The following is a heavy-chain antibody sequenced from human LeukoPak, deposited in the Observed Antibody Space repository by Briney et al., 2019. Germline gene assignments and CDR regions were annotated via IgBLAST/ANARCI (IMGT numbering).Heavy chain of an antibody. CDR1: GGSISSYY. V-gene: IGHV4-59*01. Sequence: PSETLSLTCTASGGSISSYYWSWIRQPPGKGLEWIGYIYYSGSTNYNPSLKSRVTISVDTSKNQFSLKLSSVTAADTAVYYCARDRITMVRGASNYGMDVWGQGTTVTVSS. CDR2: IYYSGST. D-gene: IGHD3-10*01. CDR3: ARDRITMVRGASNYGMDV. J-gene: IGHJ6*02.